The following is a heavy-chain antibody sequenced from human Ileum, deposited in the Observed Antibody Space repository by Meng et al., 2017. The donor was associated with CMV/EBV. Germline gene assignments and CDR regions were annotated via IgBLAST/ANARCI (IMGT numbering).Heavy chain of an antibody. V-gene: IGHV3-7*03. J-gene: IGHJ1*01. CDR3: AKSTVRMVYAMTEYFHH. CDR2: IKQDGSEK. CDR1: GFTFSSYW. Sequence: GESLKISCAASGFTFSSYWMSWVRQAPGKGLEWVATIKQDGSEKYYVDSVKGRFTISRDNSKNTLYLQMNSLRAEDTAVYYCAKSTVRMVYAMTEYFHHWGQGTLVTVSS. D-gene: IGHD2-8*01.